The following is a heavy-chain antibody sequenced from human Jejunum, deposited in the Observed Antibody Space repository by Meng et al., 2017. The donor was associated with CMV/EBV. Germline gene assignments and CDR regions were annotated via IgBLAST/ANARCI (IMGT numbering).Heavy chain of an antibody. J-gene: IGHJ4*02. CDR3: ARVEVGITSGDY. CDR1: GYTFTDYS. V-gene: IGHV1-18*01. CDR2: ISTYNGHA. Sequence: QVQLVQSGTEVKKPGASVKLSRKTSGYTFTDYSLNWVRQAPGQGLEWMGWISTYNGHANYAQTLQGRVTMTTDTSTSTAYMELRSLRSDDTAVYYCARVEVGITSGDYWGQGTLVTVSS. D-gene: IGHD1-26*01.